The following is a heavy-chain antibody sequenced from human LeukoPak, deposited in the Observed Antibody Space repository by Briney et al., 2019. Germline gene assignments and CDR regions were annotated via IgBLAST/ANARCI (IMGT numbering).Heavy chain of an antibody. Sequence: ASVKVSCKASGYTFTSYGISWVRQAPGQGLEWMGWISAYNGNTNYAQKLQGRVTMTTDTSTSTAYMELRSLRSDDTAVYYCARGSRTAMGKTWFDPWGQGTLVTVSS. CDR1: GYTFTSYG. J-gene: IGHJ5*02. CDR3: ARGSRTAMGKTWFDP. CDR2: ISAYNGNT. V-gene: IGHV1-18*01. D-gene: IGHD5-18*01.